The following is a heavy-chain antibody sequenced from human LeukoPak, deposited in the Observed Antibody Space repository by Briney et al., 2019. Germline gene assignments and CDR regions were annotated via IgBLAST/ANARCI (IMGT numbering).Heavy chain of an antibody. Sequence: SETLSLTCTVSGDSISNYYWSWIRQPAGKGLEWIGRIYNSGRTKYNPSLKSRVTISVDKSKNQFSLKLSSVTAADTAMYYCARDSCRSTSCYNNWFDPWGQGTLVTVSS. CDR3: ARDSCRSTSCYNNWFDP. CDR2: IYNSGRT. CDR1: GDSISNYY. D-gene: IGHD2-2*02. J-gene: IGHJ5*02. V-gene: IGHV4-4*07.